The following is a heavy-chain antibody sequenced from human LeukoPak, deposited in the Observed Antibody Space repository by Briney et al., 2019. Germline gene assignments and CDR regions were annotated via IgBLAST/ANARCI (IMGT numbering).Heavy chain of an antibody. J-gene: IGHJ4*02. V-gene: IGHV1-18*01. Sequence: ASVKVSCKASGYTFTNYGISWVRQAPGQGLEWMGWISAYNGTTNYAQKFQGRVTMTTDTPTSTAYMELRSLRFDDAAVYYCARTPQEFWSGYFSRDDYWGQGTLVTVSS. CDR2: ISAYNGTT. D-gene: IGHD3-3*01. CDR1: GYTFTNYG. CDR3: ARTPQEFWSGYFSRDDY.